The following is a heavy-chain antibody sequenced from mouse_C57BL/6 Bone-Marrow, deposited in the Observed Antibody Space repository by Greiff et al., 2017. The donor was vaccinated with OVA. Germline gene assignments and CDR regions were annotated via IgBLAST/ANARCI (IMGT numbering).Heavy chain of an antibody. D-gene: IGHD1-1*01. J-gene: IGHJ2*01. CDR2: ISSGSSTI. Sequence: EVKLVESGGGLVKPGGSLKLSCAASGFTFSDYGMHWVRQAPEKGLEWVAYISSGSSTIYYADTVKGRFTISRDNAKNTLFLQMTSLRSEDTAMYYCAIVGYYGSKYFDYWGQGTTLTVSS. CDR1: GFTFSDYG. V-gene: IGHV5-17*01. CDR3: AIVGYYGSKYFDY.